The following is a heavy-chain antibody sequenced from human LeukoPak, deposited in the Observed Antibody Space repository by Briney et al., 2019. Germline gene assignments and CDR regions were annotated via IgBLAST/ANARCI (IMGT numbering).Heavy chain of an antibody. CDR2: INWNGGST. J-gene: IGHJ4*02. CDR3: ARAKYYYDSSGYCD. V-gene: IGHV3-20*04. CDR1: GFTFDDYG. Sequence: GGSLRLSCAASGFTFDDYGKSWVRQAPGKGLEWVSGINWNGGSTGYADSVKGRFTISRDNAKNSLYLQMNSLRAEDTALYYCARAKYYYDSSGYCDWGQGTLVTVSS. D-gene: IGHD3-22*01.